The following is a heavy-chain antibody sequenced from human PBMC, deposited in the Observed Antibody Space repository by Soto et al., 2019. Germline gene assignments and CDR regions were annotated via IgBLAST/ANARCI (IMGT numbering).Heavy chain of an antibody. D-gene: IGHD3-3*01. V-gene: IGHV1-18*01. CDR1: GYTFSSYG. Sequence: GASVKVSCKASGYTFSSYGMSGVRQAPGQGLEWMGWISAYNGNTNYAQKLQGRVTMTTDTSTSTAYMELRSLRSDDTAVYYCARSNYDFWSGRTIGWFDPWGQGTLLTVSS. CDR2: ISAYNGNT. J-gene: IGHJ5*02. CDR3: ARSNYDFWSGRTIGWFDP.